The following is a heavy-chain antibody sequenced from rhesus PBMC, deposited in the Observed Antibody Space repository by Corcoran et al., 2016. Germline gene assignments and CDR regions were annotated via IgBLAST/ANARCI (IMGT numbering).Heavy chain of an antibody. D-gene: IGHD6-31*01. V-gene: IGHV3-16*02. CDR3: TRGGIAAAGPFDY. CDR2: IKKKAESETE. Sequence: EVQLVESGGGLVQPGGSLRLSCAASGFTFSNYWMSWVRQDPGKGLDWVGSIKKKAESETEAYAESVKGRLTISRNDSNNTLYLQMNSLKTEDTAVYYCTRGGIAAAGPFDYWGQGVLVTVSS. CDR1: GFTFSNYW. J-gene: IGHJ4*01.